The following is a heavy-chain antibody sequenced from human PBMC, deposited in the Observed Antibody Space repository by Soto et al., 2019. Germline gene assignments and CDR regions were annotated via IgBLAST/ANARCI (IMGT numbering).Heavy chain of an antibody. CDR1: GFTFSSYW. V-gene: IGHV3-7*01. CDR3: ARQRVTTPPYYYYGMDV. CDR2: IKQDGSEK. J-gene: IGHJ6*02. D-gene: IGHD4-17*01. Sequence: SLRLSCAASGFTFSSYWMSWVRQAPGKGLEWVANIKQDGSEKYYVDSVKGRFTISRDNAKNSLYLQMNSLRAEDTAVYYCARQRVTTPPYYYYGMDVWGQGTTVTVSS.